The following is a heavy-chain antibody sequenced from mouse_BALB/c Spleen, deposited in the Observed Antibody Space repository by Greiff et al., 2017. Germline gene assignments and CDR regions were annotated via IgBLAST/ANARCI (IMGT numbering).Heavy chain of an antibody. CDR3: ARHRNYEGAMDY. D-gene: IGHD2-5*01. V-gene: IGHV5-12-2*01. CDR2: ISNGGGST. CDR1: GFTFSSYT. J-gene: IGHJ4*01. Sequence: EVKVVESGGGLVQPGGSLKLSCAASGFTFSSYTMSWVRQTPEKRLEWVAYISNGGGSTYYPDTVKGRFTISRDNAKNTLYLQMSSLKSEDTAMYYCARHRNYEGAMDYWGQGTSVTVSS.